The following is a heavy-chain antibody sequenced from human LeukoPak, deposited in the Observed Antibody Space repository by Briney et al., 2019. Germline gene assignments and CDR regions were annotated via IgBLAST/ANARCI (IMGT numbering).Heavy chain of an antibody. D-gene: IGHD6-19*01. CDR2: IRYDGSNK. Sequence: PGGSLRLSCAASGFTFSSYGMHWVRQAPGKGLEWVAFIRYDGSNKYYADSVKGRFTISRDNSKNTLYLQMNSLRADDTAVYYCGKAVAAAFDIWGQGTMVTVSS. J-gene: IGHJ3*02. V-gene: IGHV3-30*02. CDR3: GKAVAAAFDI. CDR1: GFTFSSYG.